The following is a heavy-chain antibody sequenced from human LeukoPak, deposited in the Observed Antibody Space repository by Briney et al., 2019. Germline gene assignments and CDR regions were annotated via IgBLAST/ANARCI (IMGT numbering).Heavy chain of an antibody. D-gene: IGHD2-21*01. J-gene: IGHJ4*02. Sequence: PGGSLRLSCAASEFTFSSYSMNWVRQAPGKGLEWVSYISGSSSTIYYADSVKGRFTISRDNAKSSLYLQMNSLRAEDTAVYYCARAGQPGGLVMPSWGQGTLVTVSS. CDR3: ARAGQPGGLVMPS. V-gene: IGHV3-48*01. CDR1: EFTFSSYS. CDR2: ISGSSSTI.